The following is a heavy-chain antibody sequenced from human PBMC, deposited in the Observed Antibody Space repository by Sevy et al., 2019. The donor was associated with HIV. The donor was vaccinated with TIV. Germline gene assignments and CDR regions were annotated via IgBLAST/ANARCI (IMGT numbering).Heavy chain of an antibody. CDR3: ARVVEPAGIDPYYYGVDV. CDR1: GYTFTDYY. V-gene: IGHV1-2*02. D-gene: IGHD2-2*02. CDR2: INPKSGGT. J-gene: IGHJ6*02. Sequence: ASVKVSCKASGYTFTDYYIHWVRQAPGQGLEWMGWINPKSGGTNYAQKFHGRVTMTRETSISTAYIKLSRLRSDDTAVYYCARVVEPAGIDPYYYGVDVWGPGATVTVSS.